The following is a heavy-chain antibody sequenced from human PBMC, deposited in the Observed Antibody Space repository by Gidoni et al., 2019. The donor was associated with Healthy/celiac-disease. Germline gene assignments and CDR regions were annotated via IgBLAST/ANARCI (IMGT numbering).Heavy chain of an antibody. CDR1: GFTFRSYW. Sequence: EVQLVESWGGLVQPVVSLTLACAASGFTFRSYWMCWVRKAPGKGLVRVPRINSEGSRTRYADSVKGRFTISRDNDKNTLYMKMNSLRAEDTAVYYCARESGKQQPENDYYGMDVWAKGPRSPSP. D-gene: IGHD6-13*01. CDR2: INSEGSRT. CDR3: ARESGKQQPENDYYGMDV. V-gene: IGHV3-74*01. J-gene: IGHJ6*02.